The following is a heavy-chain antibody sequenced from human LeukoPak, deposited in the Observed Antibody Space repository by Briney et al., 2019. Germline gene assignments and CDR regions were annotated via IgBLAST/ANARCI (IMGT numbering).Heavy chain of an antibody. J-gene: IGHJ4*02. D-gene: IGHD3-22*01. V-gene: IGHV4-34*01. Sequence: GSPRLSCAASGFTFSDYYWSWIRQPPGKGLEWIGEINHSGSTNYNPSLKSRVTISVDTSKNQFSLKLSSVTAADTAVYYCASRTYSRGYYYPSYYWGQGTLVTVSS. CDR1: GFTFSDYY. CDR3: ASRTYSRGYYYPSYY. CDR2: INHSGST.